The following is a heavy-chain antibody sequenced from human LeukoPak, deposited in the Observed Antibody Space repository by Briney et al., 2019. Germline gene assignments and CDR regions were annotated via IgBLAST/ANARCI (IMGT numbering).Heavy chain of an antibody. J-gene: IGHJ4*02. Sequence: ASVKVSCKASGYTFTSYYMHWVRQAPGQGLEWMGWISAYNGNTNYAQKLQGRVTMTTDTSTSTAYMELRSLRSDDTAVYYCARVVDYGTDFDYWGQGTLVTVSS. CDR2: ISAYNGNT. CDR1: GYTFTSYY. CDR3: ARVVDYGTDFDY. V-gene: IGHV1-18*04. D-gene: IGHD4-17*01.